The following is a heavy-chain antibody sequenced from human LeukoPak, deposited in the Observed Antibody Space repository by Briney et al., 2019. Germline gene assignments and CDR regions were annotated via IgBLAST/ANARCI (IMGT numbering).Heavy chain of an antibody. J-gene: IGHJ4*02. CDR1: GYPFTTYT. D-gene: IGHD3-10*01. V-gene: IGHV1-3*01. CDR2: IDAGNGNT. Sequence: ASVKVSCKASGYPFTTYTMHWVRQAPGQSLEWMGWIDAGNGNTKYSQNFQGRVTITRDTSARTAYMELSSLRSEDTAVYYCARGSGSYHFDYWGQGTLVTVSS. CDR3: ARGSGSYHFDY.